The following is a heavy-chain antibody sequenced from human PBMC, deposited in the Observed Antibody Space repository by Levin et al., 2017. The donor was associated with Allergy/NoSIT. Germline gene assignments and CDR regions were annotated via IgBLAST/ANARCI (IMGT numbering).Heavy chain of an antibody. CDR2: ISSTSAYI. Sequence: GGSLRLSCAASGFTFSDYTLNWVRQAPGKGLEWVSSISSTSAYIFYADSVKGRFTISRDNAKNSLYLQMNSLRAEDTAVYYCTSDLSLPGHGSGWYGVMYSWGQGTLVTVSS. CDR1: GFTFSDYT. V-gene: IGHV3-21*01. CDR3: TSDLSLPGHGSGWYGVMYS. D-gene: IGHD6-19*01. J-gene: IGHJ4*02.